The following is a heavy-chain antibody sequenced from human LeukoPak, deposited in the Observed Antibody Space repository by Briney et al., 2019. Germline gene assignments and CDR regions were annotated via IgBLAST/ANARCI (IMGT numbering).Heavy chain of an antibody. Sequence: SETLSLTCTVSGGSIRSYYWSWIRQPPGKGLEWIGYIYYSGSTNYNPSLKSRVTISVDTSKNQFSLKLSSVTAADTAVYYCTRGHLAVAGFDFWGQGTLVTVSS. CDR2: IYYSGST. J-gene: IGHJ4*02. V-gene: IGHV4-59*08. CDR3: TRGHLAVAGFDF. D-gene: IGHD6-19*01. CDR1: GGSIRSYY.